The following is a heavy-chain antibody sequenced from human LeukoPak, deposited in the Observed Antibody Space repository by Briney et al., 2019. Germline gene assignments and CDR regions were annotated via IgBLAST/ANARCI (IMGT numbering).Heavy chain of an antibody. V-gene: IGHV1-18*01. CDR2: ISAYNGNT. Sequence: GASVKVSCKASGYTFTSYGISWVRQAPGQGLEWMGWISAYNGNTNYAQKLKGRVTMTTDTSTSTAYMELRSLRSDDTAVYYCARATYYYDSSGPENFDYWGQGTLVTVSS. D-gene: IGHD3-22*01. CDR3: ARATYYYDSSGPENFDY. CDR1: GYTFTSYG. J-gene: IGHJ4*02.